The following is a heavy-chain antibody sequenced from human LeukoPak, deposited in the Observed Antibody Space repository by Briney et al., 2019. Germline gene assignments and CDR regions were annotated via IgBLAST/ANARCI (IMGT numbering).Heavy chain of an antibody. CDR2: ILSDASNK. V-gene: IGHV3-30*18. CDR1: GFTFINYA. J-gene: IGHJ4*02. CDR3: AKDQDEATAATWGSIDY. D-gene: IGHD6-13*01. Sequence: GRSLRLSCAASGFTFINYAIHWVRQAPGKGLEGVAVILSDASNKDYTDSVRGRFTISRDNSKNTLYLQMNSLRDEDTAIYYCAKDQDEATAATWGSIDYWGQGTLVTVSS.